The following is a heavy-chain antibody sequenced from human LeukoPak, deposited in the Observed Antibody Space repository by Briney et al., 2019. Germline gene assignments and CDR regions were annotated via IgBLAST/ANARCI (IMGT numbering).Heavy chain of an antibody. CDR1: GGSISSYY. CDR2: IYYSGST. CDR3: ARAGPGGVWGSYRYPDY. J-gene: IGHJ4*02. V-gene: IGHV4-59*12. Sequence: PSETLSLTCTVSGGSISSYYWSWIRQPPGKGLEWIGYIYYSGSTNYNPSLKSRVTISVDTSKNQFSLKLSSVTAADTAVYYCARAGPGGVWGSYRYPDYWGQGTLVTVSS. D-gene: IGHD3-16*02.